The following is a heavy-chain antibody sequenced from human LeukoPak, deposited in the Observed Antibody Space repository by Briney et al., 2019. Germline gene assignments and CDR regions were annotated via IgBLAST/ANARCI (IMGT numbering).Heavy chain of an antibody. J-gene: IGHJ4*02. CDR3: ARDRSRGATCLDY. CDR2: IIPIFGTA. CDR1: GGTFSSYA. V-gene: IGHV1-69*13. D-gene: IGHD3-10*01. Sequence: ASVKVSCKASGGTFSSYAISWVRQAPGQGLEWMGGIIPIFGTANYAKKFQGRVTITADESTSTAYMELSSLRSEDTAVYYCARDRSRGATCLDYWGQGTLVTVSS.